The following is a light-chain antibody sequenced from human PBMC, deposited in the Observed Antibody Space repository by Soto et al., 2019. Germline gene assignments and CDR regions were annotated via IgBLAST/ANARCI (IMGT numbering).Light chain of an antibody. V-gene: IGKV1-27*01. CDR3: QTYDKAPWT. J-gene: IGKJ1*01. Sequence: DIQMPQSPSSLSASVGDRVTITCRASRGIYTHLAWYQQKPGNAPKLLIYAASTLQSGVPSRFSASGSGTDFILTISALQSEDVGTYFCQTYDKAPWTFGPGTRV. CDR1: RGIYTH. CDR2: AAS.